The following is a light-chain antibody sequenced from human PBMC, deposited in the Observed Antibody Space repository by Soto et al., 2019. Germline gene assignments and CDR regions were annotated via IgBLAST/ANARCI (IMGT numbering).Light chain of an antibody. J-gene: IGKJ2*01. CDR3: QQVNTFPYT. Sequence: DIQMTQSPSSVAASVGDRVTITCRASQDVNIWLAWYQQRPGKAPKLLIVGASNLHSGAPSRFSGSGIWSDFTRTISGLEPEDFATDYCQQVNTFPYTFGQGTTVEIK. V-gene: IGKV1-12*01. CDR1: QDVNIW. CDR2: GAS.